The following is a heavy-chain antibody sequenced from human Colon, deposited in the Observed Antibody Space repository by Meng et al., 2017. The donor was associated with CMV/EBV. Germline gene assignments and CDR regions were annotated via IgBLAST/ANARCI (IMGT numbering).Heavy chain of an antibody. D-gene: IGHD3-3*01. Sequence: GESLKISCAASGFNVNTQYMYWVRQAPGRGLEWVSTFSTEGNTYYADFVKGRFAISRNITKNTLSLLMDSLRVEDTAIYFCADIFHFGVWGHGTTVTVSS. J-gene: IGHJ6*02. V-gene: IGHV3-53*01. CDR3: ADIFHFGV. CDR1: GFNVNTQY. CDR2: FSTEGNT.